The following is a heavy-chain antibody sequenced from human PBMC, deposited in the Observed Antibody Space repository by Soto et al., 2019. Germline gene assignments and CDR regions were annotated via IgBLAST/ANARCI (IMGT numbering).Heavy chain of an antibody. Sequence: QVRLQQWGAGLLKPSETLSLTCAVYGGSFIGYYWSWIRQPPGKGLEWIGEINPTGSTNSNPSLKSRVTILIDTSKNQFSLKLSSVTAADTAMYYCARANGLRLGELSWGGPNWFDPWGQGTLVTVSS. CDR1: GGSFIGYY. CDR3: ARANGLRLGELSWGGPNWFDP. V-gene: IGHV4-34*01. CDR2: INPTGST. D-gene: IGHD3-16*02. J-gene: IGHJ5*02.